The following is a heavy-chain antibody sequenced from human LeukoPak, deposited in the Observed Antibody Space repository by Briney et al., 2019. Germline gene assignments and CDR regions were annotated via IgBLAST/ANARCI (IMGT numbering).Heavy chain of an antibody. CDR3: AADGWPRGETATIGVLVS. CDR2: ISSRGGYT. CDR1: GFTFSSYS. V-gene: IGHV3-21*01. Sequence: KPGGSLRLSCAASGFTFSSYSMNWVRQAPGKGLEWVSSISSRGGYTYYADSLKGRVTVSRDNAKNALYLQMNSLRVEDTGVYYCAADGWPRGETATIGVLVSWGQGTLVIVAS. D-gene: IGHD5-18*01. J-gene: IGHJ4*02.